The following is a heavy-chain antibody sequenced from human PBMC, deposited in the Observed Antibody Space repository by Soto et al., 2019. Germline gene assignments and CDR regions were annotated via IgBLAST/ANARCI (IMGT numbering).Heavy chain of an antibody. J-gene: IGHJ6*02. CDR3: ARSGTSNSGMDV. V-gene: IGHV3-74*01. D-gene: IGHD1-7*01. CDR1: GFTFTNYW. CDR2: INSDGSHT. Sequence: EVQLVESGEGLVQPGGSLRLSCAASGFTFTNYWMHWVRQVLGKGLVWVSRINSDGSHTTYADSVKGRFTISRDNAQNTLFLQMNSLRAEDTAVYYCARSGTSNSGMDVWGRGTTVTVSS.